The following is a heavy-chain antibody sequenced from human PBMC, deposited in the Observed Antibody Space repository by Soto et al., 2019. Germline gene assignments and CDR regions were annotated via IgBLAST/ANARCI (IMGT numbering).Heavy chain of an antibody. D-gene: IGHD2-15*01. V-gene: IGHV3-64*01. CDR1: GFTFSSYA. CDR2: ISSNGGST. Sequence: PGGSLRLSCAASGFTFSSYAMHWVRQAPGKGLEYVSAISSNGGSTYYANSVKGRFTISRDNSKNTLYLQMGSLRAEDMAVYYCARDSLHRSPDYWGQGSLVTVSS. CDR3: ARDSLHRSPDY. J-gene: IGHJ4*02.